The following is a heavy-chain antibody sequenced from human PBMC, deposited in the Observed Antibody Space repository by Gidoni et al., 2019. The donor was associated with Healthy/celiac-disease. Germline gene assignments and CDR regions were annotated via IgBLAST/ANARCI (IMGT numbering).Heavy chain of an antibody. CDR2: INSDGRGT. J-gene: IGHJ4*02. CDR3: ARGGDFWSGYYSYYFDY. Sequence: EVQLVESGGGLVQPGGSLSLSCAASGFTFSSYWMHWGRQAPGKGLVWVSRINSDGRGTSYADSVKGRFTISRDNAKNTLYLQMNSLRAEDTAVYYCARGGDFWSGYYSYYFDYWGQGTLVTVSS. D-gene: IGHD3-3*01. CDR1: GFTFSSYW. V-gene: IGHV3-74*01.